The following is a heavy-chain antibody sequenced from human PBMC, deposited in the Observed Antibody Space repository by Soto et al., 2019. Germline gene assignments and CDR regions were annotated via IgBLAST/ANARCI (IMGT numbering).Heavy chain of an antibody. J-gene: IGHJ4*02. CDR3: AKGTSVTIFGVAQSQIAY. D-gene: IGHD3-3*01. CDR1: GFTFSSYG. CDR2: ISYDGSNK. Sequence: PGGSLRLSCAASGFTFSSYGMHWVRQAPGKGLEWVAVISYDGSNKYFADSVKGRFTISRDNSKNTLYLQMNSLRAEDTAVYYCAKGTSVTIFGVAQSQIAYWGQGTLVTVSS. V-gene: IGHV3-30*18.